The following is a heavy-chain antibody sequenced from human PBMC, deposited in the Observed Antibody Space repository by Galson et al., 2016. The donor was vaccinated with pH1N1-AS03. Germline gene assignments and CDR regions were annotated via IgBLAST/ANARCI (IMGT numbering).Heavy chain of an antibody. CDR1: GFSVRANA. Sequence: SLRLSCAASGFSVRANAMSWVRQAPGKGLEWVAGLDGGGDGTHYAGAVRGRFTISRDTSESTVYLQMNSLRAEDTALYYCAKDVFGWAFDVWGQGTMVTVSS. J-gene: IGHJ3*01. D-gene: IGHD3-10*01. V-gene: IGHV3-23*01. CDR3: AKDVFGWAFDV. CDR2: LDGGGDGT.